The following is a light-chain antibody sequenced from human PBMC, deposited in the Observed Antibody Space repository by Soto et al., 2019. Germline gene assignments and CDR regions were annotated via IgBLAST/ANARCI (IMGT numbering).Light chain of an antibody. J-gene: IGLJ3*02. CDR3: VSYDGSVGVV. CDR1: SSNIGAGYE. V-gene: IGLV1-40*01. CDR2: GNN. Sequence: QSVLTQPPSVSGAPGQRVTISCTGSSSNIGAGYEVHWYQQLPGTAPKLLIYGNNNRPSGVPDRISGSKSGTSVSLAITGLGAEDEVDYDCVSYDGSVGVVFGGGTKRPVL.